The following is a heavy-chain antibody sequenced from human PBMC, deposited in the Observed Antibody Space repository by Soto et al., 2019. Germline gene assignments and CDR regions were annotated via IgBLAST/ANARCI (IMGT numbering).Heavy chain of an antibody. V-gene: IGHV4-39*01. J-gene: IGHJ6*02. CDR1: GGSISSSSYY. Sequence: SETLSLTCTVSGGSISSSSYYWGWIRQPPGKGLEWIGSIYYSGSAYYNPSLKSRVTISVDTSKNQFSLKLSSVTAADTAVYYCARPWVGGSGSYYMDYYGMDVWGQGTTVTVSS. CDR3: ARPWVGGSGSYYMDYYGMDV. D-gene: IGHD3-10*01. CDR2: IYYSGSA.